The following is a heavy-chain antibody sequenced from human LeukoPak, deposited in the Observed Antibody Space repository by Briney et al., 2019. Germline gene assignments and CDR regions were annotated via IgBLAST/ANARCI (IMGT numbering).Heavy chain of an antibody. V-gene: IGHV3-15*01. D-gene: IGHD1-26*01. CDR3: TTATSGSYYT. Sequence: PGGSLRLSCAASGFTFSNIWMSWVRQAPGKGLEWVGRIKSKSAGGTTDYATPVKGRFTISRDDSKNTLYLQMNSLKTEDTAVYYCTTATSGSYYTWGQGTLVTVSS. CDR1: GFTFSNIW. CDR2: IKSKSAGGTT. J-gene: IGHJ4*02.